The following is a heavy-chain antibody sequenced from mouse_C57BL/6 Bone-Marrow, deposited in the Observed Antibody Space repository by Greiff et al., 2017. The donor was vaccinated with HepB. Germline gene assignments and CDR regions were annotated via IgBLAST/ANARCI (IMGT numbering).Heavy chain of an antibody. D-gene: IGHD1-1*01. J-gene: IGHJ2*01. Sequence: VQLQQSGAELVRPGTSVKLSCKASGYTFTSYWMHWVKQRPGQGLEWIGVIDPSDSYTNYNQKFKGKATLTVDTSSSTAYMQLSSLTSEDSAVYYCLLTFFDYWGQGTTLTVSS. CDR1: GYTFTSYW. CDR2: IDPSDSYT. CDR3: LLTFFDY. V-gene: IGHV1-59*01.